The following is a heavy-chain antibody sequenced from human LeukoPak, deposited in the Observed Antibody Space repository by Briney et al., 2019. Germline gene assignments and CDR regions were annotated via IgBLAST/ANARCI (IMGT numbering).Heavy chain of an antibody. CDR1: GFPLSNYG. V-gene: IGHV3-33*01. J-gene: IGHJ2*01. Sequence: GGSLRLSCTASGFPLSNYGMHWVRQAPGKGLELVALMWADGSKTSYANSVKGRFTISRGISRNTLYLQMNSLRAEDTALYYCARDADTSAFYWYFDLWGRGTLVTVSS. CDR2: MWADGSKT. CDR3: ARDADTSAFYWYFDL. D-gene: IGHD1-26*01.